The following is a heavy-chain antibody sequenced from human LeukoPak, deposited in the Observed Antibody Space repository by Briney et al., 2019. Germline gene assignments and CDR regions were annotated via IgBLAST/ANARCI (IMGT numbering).Heavy chain of an antibody. CDR1: GFTFSSYA. D-gene: IGHD2-2*02. Sequence: PGGSLRLSCAASGFTFSSYAMSWVRQAPGKGLEWVSAISGSGGSTYYADSVKGRFTFSRDNSKNTLYLQMNSLRAEDTAVYYCATCSSTSCYTGNLDYWGQGTLVTVSS. J-gene: IGHJ4*02. CDR2: ISGSGGST. CDR3: ATCSSTSCYTGNLDY. V-gene: IGHV3-23*01.